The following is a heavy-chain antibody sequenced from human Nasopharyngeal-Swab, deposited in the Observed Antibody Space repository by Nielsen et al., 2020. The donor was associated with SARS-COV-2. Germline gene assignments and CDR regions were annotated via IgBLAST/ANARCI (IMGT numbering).Heavy chain of an antibody. J-gene: IGHJ5*02. CDR2: IYYSGST. D-gene: IGHD3-16*02. CDR3: ARQENYDYVWGSYRLNWFDP. V-gene: IGHV4-39*01. Sequence: WIRQHPGKGLEWIGSIYYSGSTYYNPSLKSRVTISVDTSKNQFSLKLSSVTAADTAVYYCARQENYDYVWGSYRLNWFDPWGQGTLVTVSS.